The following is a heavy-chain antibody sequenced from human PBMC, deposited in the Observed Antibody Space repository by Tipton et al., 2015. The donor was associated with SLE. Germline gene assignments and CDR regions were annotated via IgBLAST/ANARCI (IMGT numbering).Heavy chain of an antibody. CDR1: GGSISSSSFY. V-gene: IGHV4-39*07. D-gene: IGHD2-21*01. CDR3: ARAGGGDSNWFDP. Sequence: LRLSCTVSGGSISSSSFYWGWIRQPPGKGLEWIGSFYYGKSTFYNPPLKSRVTISVDTSKNQFSLKLSSVTAADTAVYYCARAGGGDSNWFDPWGQGTLVTVSS. J-gene: IGHJ5*02. CDR2: FYYGKST.